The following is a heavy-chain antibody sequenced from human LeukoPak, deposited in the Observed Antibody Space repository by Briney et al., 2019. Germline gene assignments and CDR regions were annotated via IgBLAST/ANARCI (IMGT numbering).Heavy chain of an antibody. Sequence: GGSLRLSCAASGFTFSSYWMHWVRQAPGKGLVWVSRINSDGSSTSYADSVKGRFTISRDNAKNTLYLQMNSLRAEDTAVYYCARGGDYGHYFDYWGQGTLVTVSS. J-gene: IGHJ4*02. D-gene: IGHD4-17*01. CDR1: GFTFSSYW. CDR2: INSDGSST. V-gene: IGHV3-74*01. CDR3: ARGGDYGHYFDY.